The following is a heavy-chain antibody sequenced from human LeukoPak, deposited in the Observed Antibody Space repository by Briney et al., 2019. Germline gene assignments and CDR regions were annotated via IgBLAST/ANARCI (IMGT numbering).Heavy chain of an antibody. Sequence: GGALKISLKGSGSSFTSYWIGGVRPMAGKGGEGMGILYPGNSTSSKYNPSFHGPLTLSADKSISTAYVQWSSLKASDTAVYYCARLTYYDPTHYFDYRGQGTLITVSS. CDR1: GSSFTSYW. CDR3: ARLTYYDPTHYFDY. V-gene: IGHV5-51*01. CDR2: LYPGNSTSS. D-gene: IGHD3-22*01. J-gene: IGHJ4*02.